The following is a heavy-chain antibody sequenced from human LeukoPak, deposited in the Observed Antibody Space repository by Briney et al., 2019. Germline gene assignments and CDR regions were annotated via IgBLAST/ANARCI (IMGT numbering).Heavy chain of an antibody. CDR3: TRDSNYSFDY. Sequence: QPGGSLRLSCAASGFTFSNHGMHWVRQAPGKGLEWVAYISYDGSSKYYADSVKGRLTLSRDNSKNTVSLQMNSLRAEDTAVYHCTRDSNYSFDYWGQGTLVTVSS. CDR1: GFTFSNHG. CDR2: ISYDGSSK. J-gene: IGHJ4*02. V-gene: IGHV3-30*02. D-gene: IGHD4-11*01.